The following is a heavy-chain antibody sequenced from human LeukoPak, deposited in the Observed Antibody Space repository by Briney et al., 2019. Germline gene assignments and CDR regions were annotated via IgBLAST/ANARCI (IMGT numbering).Heavy chain of an antibody. Sequence: PSETLCLTCTVSGDSLSGYYWRWIRQPPRKRLEWIGCTYSSGSTNYNPSLKSRVAISIDTSKTQFSLKLTSVTAADTAVYYCARHGMSGSYTYWGQGTLVTVSS. J-gene: IGHJ4*02. V-gene: IGHV4-4*09. D-gene: IGHD1-26*01. CDR2: TYSSGST. CDR3: ARHGMSGSYTY. CDR1: GDSLSGYY.